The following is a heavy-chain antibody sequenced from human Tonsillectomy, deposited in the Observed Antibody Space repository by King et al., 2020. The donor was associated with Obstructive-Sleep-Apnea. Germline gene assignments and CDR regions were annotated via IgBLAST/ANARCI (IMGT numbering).Heavy chain of an antibody. CDR1: GFTFSSYA. Sequence: VQLVESGGGLVQPGGSLRISCAASGFTFSSYAMSWVRQAPGKGLVWVSTIILTGGSTYYADTVKGRFTISRDNSKNTQYLQMNILRGDDTAVYYCAKDKTGATPFDYWGQGTLVTVSS. CDR2: IILTGGST. V-gene: IGHV3-23*04. CDR3: AKDKTGATPFDY. D-gene: IGHD1-26*01. J-gene: IGHJ4*02.